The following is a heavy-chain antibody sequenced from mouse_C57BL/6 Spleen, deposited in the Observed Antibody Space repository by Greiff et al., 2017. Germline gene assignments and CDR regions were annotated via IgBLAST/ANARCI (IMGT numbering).Heavy chain of an antibody. Sequence: VQLQQSGPELVKPGASVKMSCKASGYTFTDYNMHWVKQSHGKGLEWIGYINPNNGGTSYTQKFKGKATFTVNKSSSTAYMELRSLTSEDSAVYYCARAPGDGLDYWGQGTTLTVSS. J-gene: IGHJ2*01. D-gene: IGHD1-1*01. CDR1: GYTFTDYN. V-gene: IGHV1-22*01. CDR3: ARAPGDGLDY. CDR2: INPNNGGT.